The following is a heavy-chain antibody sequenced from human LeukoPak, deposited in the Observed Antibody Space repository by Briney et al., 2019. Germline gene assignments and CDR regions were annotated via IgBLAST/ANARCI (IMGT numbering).Heavy chain of an antibody. V-gene: IGHV4-31*03. J-gene: IGHJ5*02. CDR3: AKEGRDSGGYNGWFEP. Sequence: SETLSLTCTVSGASITSGAYCWSWIRQHPGTGLEWIGYVCHDGGTSYNPSLKGRVTVTIDTSKNQFSLKLNSVTAADTAVFFCAKEGRDSGGYNGWFEPWGQGTLVTVSS. CDR1: GASITSGAYC. D-gene: IGHD2-15*01. CDR2: VCHDGGT.